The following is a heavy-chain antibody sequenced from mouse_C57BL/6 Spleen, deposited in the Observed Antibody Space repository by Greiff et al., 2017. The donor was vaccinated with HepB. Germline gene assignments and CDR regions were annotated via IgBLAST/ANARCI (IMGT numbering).Heavy chain of an antibody. D-gene: IGHD1-1*01. Sequence: QVQLQQSGAELVKPGASVKMSCKASGYTFTSYWITWVKQRPGQGLEWIGDIYPGSGSTNYNEKFKSKATLTVDTSSSTAYMQLSSLTSEDSAVYYCARWYYGSSWFAYWGQGTLVTVSA. CDR3: ARWYYGSSWFAY. CDR2: IYPGSGST. J-gene: IGHJ3*01. V-gene: IGHV1-55*01. CDR1: GYTFTSYW.